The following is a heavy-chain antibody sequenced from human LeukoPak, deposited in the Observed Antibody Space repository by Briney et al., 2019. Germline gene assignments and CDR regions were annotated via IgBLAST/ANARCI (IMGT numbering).Heavy chain of an antibody. CDR3: APFGVPPFYFDWLVRPEYGMDV. CDR2: ISYDGSNK. V-gene: IGHV3-30*04. D-gene: IGHD3-9*01. CDR1: GFTFSSYA. Sequence: GGSLRLSCAASGFTFSSYAMHWVRQAPGKGLEWVAVISYDGSNKYYADSVKGRFTISRDNSKNTLYLQMNSLRAEDTAVYYCAPFGVPPFYFDWLVRPEYGMDVWGQGTTVTVSS. J-gene: IGHJ6*02.